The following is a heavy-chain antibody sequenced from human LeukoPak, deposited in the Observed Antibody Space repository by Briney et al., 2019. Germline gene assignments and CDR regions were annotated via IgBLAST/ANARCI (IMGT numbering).Heavy chain of an antibody. Sequence: PSETLSLTCTVSGGSISSSSYYWGWIAQPPGKGLEWFGSIYYSGSTYYNPSLKSRVTISVDTSKNQFSLKLSSVTAADTAVYYCATLYYYGSGSYGDYWGQGTLVTVSS. CDR3: ATLYYYGSGSYGDY. V-gene: IGHV4-39*07. CDR2: IYYSGST. CDR1: GGSISSSSYY. J-gene: IGHJ4*02. D-gene: IGHD3-10*01.